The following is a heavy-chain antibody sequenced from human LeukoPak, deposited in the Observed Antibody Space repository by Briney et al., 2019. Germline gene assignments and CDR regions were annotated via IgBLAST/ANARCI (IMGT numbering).Heavy chain of an antibody. CDR3: ARSANWGLD. Sequence: PSETLSLTCTVSGGSISSSSYYWGWIRQPPGKGLEWIGSIYYSGSTYYNPSLKSRVTISVDTSKNQFSLKLSSVTAADTAVYYCARSANWGLDWGQGTLVTVSS. J-gene: IGHJ4*02. D-gene: IGHD7-27*01. CDR2: IYYSGST. CDR1: GGSISSSSYY. V-gene: IGHV4-39*07.